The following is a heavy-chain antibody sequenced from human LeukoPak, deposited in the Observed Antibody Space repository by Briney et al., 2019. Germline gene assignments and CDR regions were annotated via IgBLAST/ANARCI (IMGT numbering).Heavy chain of an antibody. D-gene: IGHD3-22*01. CDR1: GYSFTTYG. CDR3: ARGPPYTDYYYDSSGYYYSDAFDI. Sequence: ASVKVSCKASGYSFTTYGMNWVPQAPGQGLEWMGIINPSGGSTSYAQKFQGRVTMTRDTSTSTVYMELSSLRSEDTAVYYCARGPPYTDYYYDSSGYYYSDAFDIWGQGTMVTVSS. J-gene: IGHJ3*02. V-gene: IGHV1-46*01. CDR2: INPSGGST.